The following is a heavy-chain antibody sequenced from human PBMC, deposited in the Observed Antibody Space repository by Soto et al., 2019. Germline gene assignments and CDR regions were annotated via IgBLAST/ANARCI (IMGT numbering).Heavy chain of an antibody. J-gene: IGHJ4*02. CDR3: ARCATIGGFDY. V-gene: IGHV4-59*01. CDR2: IYYSGST. D-gene: IGHD5-12*01. Sequence: ASETLSLTCTVSGGSISSYYWSWIRQPPGKGLEWIGYIYYSGSTNYNPSLKSRVTISVDTSKNQFSLKLSSVTAADTAVYYCARCATIGGFDYWGQGTLVTGSS. CDR1: GGSISSYY.